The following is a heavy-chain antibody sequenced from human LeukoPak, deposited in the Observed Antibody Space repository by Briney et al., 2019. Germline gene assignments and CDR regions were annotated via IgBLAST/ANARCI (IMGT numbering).Heavy chain of an antibody. D-gene: IGHD2-2*01. CDR3: ARVRRRRVVPAAIGAFDI. V-gene: IGHV4-4*07. CDR2: IYTSGST. CDR1: GGSISSYY. J-gene: IGHJ3*02. Sequence: SETLSLTCTVSGGSISSYYWSWIRQPAGKGLEWIGRIYTSGSTNYNPSLKSRVTMSVDTSKNQFSLKLSSVTAADTAVYYCARVRRRRVVPAAIGAFDIWGQRTMVTVSS.